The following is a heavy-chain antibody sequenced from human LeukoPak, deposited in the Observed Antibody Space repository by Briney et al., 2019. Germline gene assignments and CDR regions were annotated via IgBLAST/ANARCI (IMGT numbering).Heavy chain of an antibody. D-gene: IGHD2-8*01. CDR2: IHPGDSDT. CDR1: GYSLTNYW. J-gene: IGHJ4*02. V-gene: IGHV5-51*01. Sequence: GESLKISCKGSGYSLTNYWIGWVRQMPGKGLEWMGIIHPGDSDTRYSPTFQGQVTISIDKSISTAYLQWSSLEASDTAMYYCARSPFYYFDYWGQGTLVSVPS. CDR3: ARSPFYYFDY.